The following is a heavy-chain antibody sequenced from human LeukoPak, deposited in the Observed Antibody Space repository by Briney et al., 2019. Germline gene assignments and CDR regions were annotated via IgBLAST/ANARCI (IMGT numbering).Heavy chain of an antibody. V-gene: IGHV1-8*01. D-gene: IGHD2-15*01. CDR1: GYTFTSYD. Sequence: ASVKVSCKASGYTFTSYDINWVRQATGQGLECVGWMNPKSGNTGYAQKFQGRVTMTRNTSISTAYMELSSLRSEDTAVYYCARGRGLGDIVVVVADPYWYFDLWGRGTLVTVPS. CDR2: MNPKSGNT. CDR3: ARGRGLGDIVVVVADPYWYFDL. J-gene: IGHJ2*01.